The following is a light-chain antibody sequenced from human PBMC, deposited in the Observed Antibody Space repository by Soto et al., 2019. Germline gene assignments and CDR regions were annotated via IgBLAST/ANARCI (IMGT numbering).Light chain of an antibody. CDR1: SSDVGGYNY. Sequence: QSALTQPASVSGSPGQSITISCTGTSSDVGGYNYVSWYQQHPGKAPKLMIYEVSNRPSGVSNRFSGSKSGNTASLTISGAPAEDEADYYCSSYTSSSTDVFGTGTKLTVL. J-gene: IGLJ1*01. V-gene: IGLV2-14*01. CDR3: SSYTSSSTDV. CDR2: EVS.